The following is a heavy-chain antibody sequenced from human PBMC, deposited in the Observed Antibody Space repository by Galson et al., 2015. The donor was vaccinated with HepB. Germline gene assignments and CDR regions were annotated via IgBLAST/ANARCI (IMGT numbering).Heavy chain of an antibody. CDR1: GFTFSSYA. Sequence: SLRLSCAASGFTFSSYAMNWVRQAPGKGLQWVAVVSDDGSKKYYADSVKGRLTISRDKSKNTLYLQMNSLRVEDTAVYYCARESQSRGGSWYNWFDPWGQGTLVTVSS. CDR2: VSDDGSKK. D-gene: IGHD2-15*01. CDR3: ARESQSRGGSWYNWFDP. J-gene: IGHJ5*02. V-gene: IGHV3-30*04.